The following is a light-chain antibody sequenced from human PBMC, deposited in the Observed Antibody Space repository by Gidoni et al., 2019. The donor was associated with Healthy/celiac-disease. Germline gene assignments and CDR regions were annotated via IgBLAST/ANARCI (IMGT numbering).Light chain of an antibody. J-gene: IGKJ1*01. CDR3: QLRGT. Sequence: EIVMTQSPDTLSVSPGERATLSCRASQSVSSNLAWYQQKPGQAPRLLIYGASTRATGIPARFSGSGSGTEFTLTISSRQSEDFAVYYCQLRGTFGQGTKVEIK. V-gene: IGKV3-15*01. CDR2: GAS. CDR1: QSVSSN.